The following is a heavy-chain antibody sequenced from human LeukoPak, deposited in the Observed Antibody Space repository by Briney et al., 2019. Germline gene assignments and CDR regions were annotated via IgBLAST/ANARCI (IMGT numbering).Heavy chain of an antibody. CDR2: INPNSGGT. V-gene: IGHV1-2*06. J-gene: IGHJ4*02. CDR1: GYTFTGYY. CDR3: ARPYGSGSYYSDY. D-gene: IGHD3-10*01. Sequence: ASVKVPCKASGYTFTGYYMHWVRQAPGQGLEWMGRINPNSGGTNYAQKFQGRVTMTRDTSISTAYMELSRLRSDDTAVYYCARPYGSGSYYSDYWGQGTLVTVSS.